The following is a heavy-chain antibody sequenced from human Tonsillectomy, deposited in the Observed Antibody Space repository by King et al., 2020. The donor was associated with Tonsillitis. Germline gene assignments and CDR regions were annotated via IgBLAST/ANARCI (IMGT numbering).Heavy chain of an antibody. V-gene: IGHV3-53*04. J-gene: IGHJ4*02. Sequence: VQLVESGGGLVQPGGSLRLSCAASGFTVSSNYMSWVRQAPGKGLEWVSVIYSGGSTYYADSVKGRFTISSHNSKNTLYLQMNSLRAVDTAVYYCASGYYDSSGTDYWGQGTLVTVSS. CDR3: ASGYYDSSGTDY. D-gene: IGHD3-22*01. CDR2: IYSGGST. CDR1: GFTVSSNY.